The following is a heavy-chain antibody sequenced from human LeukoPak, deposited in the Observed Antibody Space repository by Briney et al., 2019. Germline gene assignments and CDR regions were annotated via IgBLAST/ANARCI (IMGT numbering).Heavy chain of an antibody. J-gene: IGHJ6*04. CDR1: GGSISSGGYY. CDR3: ARKRSGVYGMDV. D-gene: IGHD1-26*01. V-gene: IGHV4-31*03. CDR2: IYYSGST. Sequence: SQTLSLTCTVSGGSISSGGYYWSWIRQHPGKGLEWIGYIYYSGSTYYNPSLKSRVTISVDTSKNQFSLKLSSVTAADTAVYYCARKRSGVYGMDVWGKGTTVTVSP.